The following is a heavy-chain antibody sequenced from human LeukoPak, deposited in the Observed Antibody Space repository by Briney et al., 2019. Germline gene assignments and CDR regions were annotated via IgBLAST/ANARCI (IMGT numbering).Heavy chain of an antibody. D-gene: IGHD3-3*01. J-gene: IGHJ4*02. CDR1: GFSFSDYY. V-gene: IGHV3-15*01. Sequence: TGGSLRLSCAASGFSFSDYYMSWIRQAPGKGLEWVGRIKSKTDGGTTDYAAPVKGRFTISRDDSKNTLYLQMNSLKTEDTAVYYCTTHYEQNAFDYWGQGTLVTVSS. CDR3: TTHYEQNAFDY. CDR2: IKSKTDGGTT.